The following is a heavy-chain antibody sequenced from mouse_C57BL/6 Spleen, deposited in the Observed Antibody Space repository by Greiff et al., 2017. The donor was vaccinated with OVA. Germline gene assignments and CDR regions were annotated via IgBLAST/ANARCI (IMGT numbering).Heavy chain of an antibody. D-gene: IGHD2-5*01. J-gene: IGHJ3*01. V-gene: IGHV1-7*01. CDR3: ASEHSNYAWFAY. CDR1: GYTFTSYW. CDR2: INPSSGYT. Sequence: QVQLQQSGAELAKPGASVKLSCKASGYTFTSYWMHWVKQRPGQGLEWIGYINPSSGYTKYNQKFKDKAPLTTDKSSSTAYMQLSSLTYEDSAVYYCASEHSNYAWFAYWGQGTLVTVSA.